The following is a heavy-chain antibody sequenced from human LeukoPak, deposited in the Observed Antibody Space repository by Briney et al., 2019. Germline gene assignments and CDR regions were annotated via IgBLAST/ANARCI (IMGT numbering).Heavy chain of an antibody. J-gene: IGHJ6*03. CDR2: INPNSGGT. V-gene: IGHV1-2*02. CDR3: ARAPSLEPAYMDV. CDR1: GYTFTGYY. D-gene: IGHD3-3*01. Sequence: ASVKVSCKASGYTFTGYYMHWVRQASGQGLEWMGWINPNSGGTNYAQKFQGRVTVTRDTSISTAYMELSRLRSDDTAVYYCARAPSLEPAYMDVWGKGTTVTVSS.